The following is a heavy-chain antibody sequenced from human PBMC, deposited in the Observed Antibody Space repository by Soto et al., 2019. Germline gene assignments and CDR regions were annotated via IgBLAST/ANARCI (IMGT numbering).Heavy chain of an antibody. J-gene: IGHJ6*02. D-gene: IGHD3-3*01. Sequence: PGGSLRLSCAASGFTFSSYWMSWVRQAPGKGLEWVANIKQDGSEKYYVDSVKGRFTISRDNAKNSLYLQMNSLRAEDTAVYYCARDNHWFGYDFWSGPTPGDYYYGMDVWGQGTTVTVAS. CDR1: GFTFSSYW. CDR3: ARDNHWFGYDFWSGPTPGDYYYGMDV. CDR2: IKQDGSEK. V-gene: IGHV3-7*01.